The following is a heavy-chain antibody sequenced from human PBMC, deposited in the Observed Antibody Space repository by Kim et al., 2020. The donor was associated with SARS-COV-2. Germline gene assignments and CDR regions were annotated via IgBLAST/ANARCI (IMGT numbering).Heavy chain of an antibody. CDR2: T. J-gene: IGHJ3*01. CDR3: ARGANTLSAFDL. Sequence: TKYAERFQGRVTMTRETSISTVYMELNRLKSDDTAVYYCARGANTLSAFDLWGQGTMVTVSS. V-gene: IGHV1-2*02.